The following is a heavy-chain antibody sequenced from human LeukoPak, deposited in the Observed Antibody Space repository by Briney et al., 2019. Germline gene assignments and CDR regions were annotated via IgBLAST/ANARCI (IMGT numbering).Heavy chain of an antibody. CDR2: IKQDGSEK. CDR3: ASQISPYYDSSGRSYAFDI. Sequence: GGSLRLSCAASGFTFSSDWMSWVRQAPGKGLEWVANIKQDGSEKYYVDSVKGRFTISRDNAKNSLYLQMNSLRAEDTAVYYCASQISPYYDSSGRSYAFDIWGQGTMVTVSS. CDR1: GFTFSSDW. J-gene: IGHJ3*02. V-gene: IGHV3-7*01. D-gene: IGHD3-22*01.